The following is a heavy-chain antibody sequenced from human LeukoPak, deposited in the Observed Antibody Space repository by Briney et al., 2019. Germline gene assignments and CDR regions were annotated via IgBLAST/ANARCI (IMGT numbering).Heavy chain of an antibody. CDR3: AREFEDGNNSEYYSDY. CDR2: VNPNSGAT. D-gene: IGHD5-24*01. CDR1: GYTFTDYY. V-gene: IGHV1-2*02. Sequence: ASVKVSCKASGYTFTDYYMHWVRQPPGPGLERMGWVNPNSGATKYAQKFQGRVTMTRDTSISTSYMALSRLRSDDAAVYYCAREFEDGNNSEYYSDYWGQGTLVSVSS. J-gene: IGHJ4*02.